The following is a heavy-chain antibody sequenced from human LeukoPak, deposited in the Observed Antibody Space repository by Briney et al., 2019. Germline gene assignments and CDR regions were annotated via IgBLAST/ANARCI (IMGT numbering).Heavy chain of an antibody. CDR2: ISSSSSYI. D-gene: IGHD1-26*01. CDR3: ARAGATLLNDAFDI. CDR1: GFTFSSYS. Sequence: GGSLRLSCAASGFTFSSYSMNWVRQAPGKGLEWVSSISSSSSYIYYADSVKGRFTISRDNAKNSLYLQMNSLRAEDTAVYYCARAGATLLNDAFDIWGQGTMVTVSS. V-gene: IGHV3-21*01. J-gene: IGHJ3*02.